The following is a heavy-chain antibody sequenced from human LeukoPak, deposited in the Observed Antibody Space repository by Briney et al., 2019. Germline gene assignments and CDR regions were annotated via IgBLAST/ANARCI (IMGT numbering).Heavy chain of an antibody. V-gene: IGHV3-30*04. J-gene: IGHJ4*02. D-gene: IGHD3-22*01. CDR3: ARDYYDGSGYYRGLDY. CDR2: ISYDGSNK. Sequence: GGSLRLSCAASGFTFSSYAMHWVRQAPGKGLEWVAVISYDGSNKYYADSVKGRFTISRDNSKNTLYLQMNSLRAEDTAVYYCARDYYDGSGYYRGLDYWGQGTLVTVSS. CDR1: GFTFSSYA.